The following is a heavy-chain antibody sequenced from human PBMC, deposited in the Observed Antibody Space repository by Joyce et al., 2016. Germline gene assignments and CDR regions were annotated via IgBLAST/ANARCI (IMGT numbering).Heavy chain of an antibody. CDR2: ISAHHGNT. CDR1: GYIFTTYG. D-gene: IGHD3-22*01. V-gene: IGHV1-18*01. J-gene: IGHJ3*02. CDR3: ARDIHYYNSSGYYWGAFDI. Sequence: QVQLVQSGSEVKKPGASVEVSCKASGYIFTTYGISWVRQAPGQGFEWMGWISAHHGNTKYAQKYQGRVTMTIDTSTSTDYMELESLRSDDTAVYYCARDIHYYNSSGYYWGAFDIWGQGTMVSVSS.